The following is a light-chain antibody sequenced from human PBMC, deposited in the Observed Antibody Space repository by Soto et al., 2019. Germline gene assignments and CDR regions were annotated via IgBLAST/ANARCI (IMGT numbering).Light chain of an antibody. CDR3: CSYAGSSNYVL. J-gene: IGLJ2*01. Sequence: QSALTQPASLPGSPGQSITISCTGTSSDVGSYNLVSWYQQHPGKAPKLMIYEGTKRPSGVSNRFAGSKSGNTACLTISGLQAEDEADYYCCSYAGSSNYVLFGGGTKLTVL. CDR1: SSDVGSYNL. CDR2: EGT. V-gene: IGLV2-23*01.